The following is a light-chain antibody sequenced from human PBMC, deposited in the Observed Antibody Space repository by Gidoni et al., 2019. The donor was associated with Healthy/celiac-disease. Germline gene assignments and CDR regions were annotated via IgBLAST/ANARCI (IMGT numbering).Light chain of an antibody. V-gene: IGKV3-15*01. Sequence: ERVMTQSPATLSVSPGERATLCCRASQSVSSNLAWYQQKPGQAPRLLIYCASTRATGIPARFSGSGSGTEFTLTISSLQSADFAVYYCQQYNNWPRTFGQGTKVEIK. J-gene: IGKJ1*01. CDR2: CAS. CDR1: QSVSSN. CDR3: QQYNNWPRT.